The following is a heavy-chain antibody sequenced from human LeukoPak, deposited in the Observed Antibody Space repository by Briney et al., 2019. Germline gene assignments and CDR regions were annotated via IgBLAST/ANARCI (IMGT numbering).Heavy chain of an antibody. CDR3: ARVGSGWYRPYYFDY. CDR2: IYYSGST. J-gene: IGHJ4*02. Sequence: SETLSLTCTVSGGSISSSCYYWGWIRQPPGKGLEWFGSIYYSGSTYYNPSLKSRVTISIDTSKNQFSLELSSVTAADTAVYYCARVGSGWYRPYYFDYWGQGTLVTVSS. V-gene: IGHV4-39*07. CDR1: GGSISSSCYY. D-gene: IGHD6-19*01.